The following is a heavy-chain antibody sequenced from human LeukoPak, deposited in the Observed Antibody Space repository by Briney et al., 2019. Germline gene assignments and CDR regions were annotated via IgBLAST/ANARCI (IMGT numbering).Heavy chain of an antibody. V-gene: IGHV1-18*01. Sequence: ASVTVSCKASGYTFTSYGISWVRQAPGRGLEWMGWISAYNGNTNYAQKLQGRVTMTTDTSTSTAYMELRSLRSDDTAVYYCATYSSGWYTFDYWGQGTLVTVSS. CDR2: ISAYNGNT. D-gene: IGHD6-19*01. CDR1: GYTFTSYG. CDR3: ATYSSGWYTFDY. J-gene: IGHJ4*02.